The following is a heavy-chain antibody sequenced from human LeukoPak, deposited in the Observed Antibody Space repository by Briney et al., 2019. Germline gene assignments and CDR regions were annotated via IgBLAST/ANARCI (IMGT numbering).Heavy chain of an antibody. CDR2: IISGGDYI. J-gene: IGHJ4*02. CDR3: ARGHYDVLAASYKWTPDY. Sequence: GGSLRLSRAASGFTFNTFNMNWVRQPPGKWLEWVSSIISGGDYIYYEDSVKGRFHTSRDNAKNSLSLQLHSLRVEDTAVYYCARGHYDVLAASYKWTPDYWGQGTLVTVSS. D-gene: IGHD3-9*01. V-gene: IGHV3-21*01. CDR1: GFTFNTFN.